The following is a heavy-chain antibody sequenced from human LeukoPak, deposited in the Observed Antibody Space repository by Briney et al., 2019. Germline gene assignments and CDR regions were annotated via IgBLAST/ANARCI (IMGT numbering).Heavy chain of an antibody. CDR2: ISSSGGNT. J-gene: IGHJ4*02. CDR1: GFTFNTNA. V-gene: IGHV3-64*01. CDR3: ARASGRGLYYFDY. D-gene: IGHD2-15*01. Sequence: GGSLRLSCAASGFTFNTNAMHWVRQAPGKGLEFVSSISSSGGNTYYASSVKGRFTISRDDSKNTLYLQMGSLRPEDMAVYYCARASGRGLYYFDYWGQGTLVTVSS.